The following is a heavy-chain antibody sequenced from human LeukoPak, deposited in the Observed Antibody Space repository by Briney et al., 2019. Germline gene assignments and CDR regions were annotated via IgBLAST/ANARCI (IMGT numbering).Heavy chain of an antibody. Sequence: GGSLRLSCAGSGFIFNNYWTGWVRQAPGKGLQWVASIIGEGHERHYVDSVKGRFTISRDNAKNSLFLQMDSLRVEDTAVYYCVRDLGGCSGDCHPYWGQGVLVTVSS. CDR1: GFIFNNYW. J-gene: IGHJ4*02. D-gene: IGHD2-21*01. CDR2: IIGEGHER. CDR3: VRDLGGCSGDCHPY. V-gene: IGHV3-7*01.